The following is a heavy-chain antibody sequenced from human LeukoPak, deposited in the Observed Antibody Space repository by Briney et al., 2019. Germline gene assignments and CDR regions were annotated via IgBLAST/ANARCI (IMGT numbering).Heavy chain of an antibody. CDR2: IRSKANSYAT. CDR1: GFTFSGSA. Sequence: GGSLKLSCAASGFTFSGSAMHWVRQASGKGLEWVGRIRSKANSYATAYAASVKGRFTISRDDSKNTAYLQMNSLKTEDTAVYYCTSGIVATIGFDYWGQGTLVTVSS. D-gene: IGHD5-12*01. V-gene: IGHV3-73*01. CDR3: TSGIVATIGFDY. J-gene: IGHJ4*02.